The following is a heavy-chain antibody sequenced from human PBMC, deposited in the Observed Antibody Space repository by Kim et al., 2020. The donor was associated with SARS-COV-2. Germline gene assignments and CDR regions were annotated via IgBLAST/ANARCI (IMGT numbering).Heavy chain of an antibody. J-gene: IGHJ4*02. D-gene: IGHD3-22*01. Sequence: YADYVKGRFTISRDNAKNSLYLQMNSLRDEDTAVYYCARNYYDSSYYFDYWGQGTLVTVSS. CDR3: ARNYYDSSYYFDY. V-gene: IGHV3-48*02.